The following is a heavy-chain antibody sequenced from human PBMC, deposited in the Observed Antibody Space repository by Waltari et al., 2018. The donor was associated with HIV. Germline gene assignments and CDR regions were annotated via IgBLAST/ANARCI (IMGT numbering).Heavy chain of an antibody. D-gene: IGHD2-21*01. CDR3: AKIVVDASINPYFHFDY. CDR1: GFPFSTSG. Sequence: EVQVLESGGGLVQPGGSLRLSCAASGFPFSTSGMSWVRQAPGKGLEWVSTMRISDGATYYSDSVKGRFTISRDSSKNTMYLHMNSLRVEDTALYYCAKIVVDASINPYFHFDYWGQGTQVTVSS. CDR2: MRISDGAT. V-gene: IGHV3-23*01. J-gene: IGHJ4*02.